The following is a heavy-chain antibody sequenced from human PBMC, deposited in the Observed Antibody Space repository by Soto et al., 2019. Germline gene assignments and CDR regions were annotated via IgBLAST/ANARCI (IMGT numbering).Heavy chain of an antibody. CDR1: GGSFRGYY. D-gene: IGHD3-22*01. CDR3: ARCISMIAVVQRGAPDKYYLDS. CDR2: INHSGST. Sequence: QVQLQQWGAGLLKPSETLSLTCAVYGGSFRGYYWSWIRQPPGKGLEWIGEINHSGSTNYNPSLKSRVTILVDTSKNQFSLKLSSVTAADTAVYYCARCISMIAVVQRGAPDKYYLDSWGQGTLVTVSS. V-gene: IGHV4-34*01. J-gene: IGHJ4*02.